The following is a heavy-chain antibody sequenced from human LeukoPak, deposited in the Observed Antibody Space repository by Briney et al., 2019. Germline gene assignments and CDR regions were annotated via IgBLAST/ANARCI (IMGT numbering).Heavy chain of an antibody. J-gene: IGHJ3*02. CDR2: INHSGST. Sequence: CXXXGGSFSGYYWSWIRQPPGKGLEWIGEINHSGSTNYNPSLKSRVTISVDTSKNQFSLKLSSVSAADTGVYYCGRXXDXXXAXDIWGQGTMVTVSS. CDR1: GGSFSGYY. V-gene: IGHV4-34*01. CDR3: GRXXDXXXAXDI.